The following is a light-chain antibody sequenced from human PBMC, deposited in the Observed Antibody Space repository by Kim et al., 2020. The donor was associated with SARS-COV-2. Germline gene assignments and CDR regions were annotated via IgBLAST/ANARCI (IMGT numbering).Light chain of an antibody. J-gene: IGKJ4*01. CDR1: QSVGTS. CDR2: DAS. Sequence: EIVLTQSPATLSLSPGERASLSCRASQSVGTSLVWYQQKVGQAPRLLIYDASKRATDIPAKFSGSGSGTDFTLTISNLESEDFAVYYCHQRSEWPLTFGGGTKVDIK. V-gene: IGKV3-11*01. CDR3: HQRSEWPLT.